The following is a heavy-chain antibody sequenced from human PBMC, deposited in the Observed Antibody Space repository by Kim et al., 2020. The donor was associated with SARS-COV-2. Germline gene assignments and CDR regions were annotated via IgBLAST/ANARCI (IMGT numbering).Heavy chain of an antibody. Sequence: SVKRRFTISRDNAKNSLYLQMNSLRAEDTAVYYCAREYYDFWSGYYIDYWGQGTLVTVSS. D-gene: IGHD3-3*01. V-gene: IGHV3-7*04. J-gene: IGHJ4*02. CDR3: AREYYDFWSGYYIDY.